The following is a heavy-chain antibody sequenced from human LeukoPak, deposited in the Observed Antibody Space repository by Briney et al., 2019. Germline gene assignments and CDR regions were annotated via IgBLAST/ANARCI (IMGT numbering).Heavy chain of an antibody. J-gene: IGHJ4*02. CDR3: ARDREAAADLGY. Sequence: GRSLRLSCAASGSSISNYGMHWVRQAPGKGLELVAIIWNDGSNEYYADSVKGRFTISRDNSKNTLYLQMNSLRVEDTAVYYCARDREAAADLGYWGQGTLVTVSS. CDR1: GSSISNYG. D-gene: IGHD6-13*01. CDR2: IWNDGSNE. V-gene: IGHV3-33*01.